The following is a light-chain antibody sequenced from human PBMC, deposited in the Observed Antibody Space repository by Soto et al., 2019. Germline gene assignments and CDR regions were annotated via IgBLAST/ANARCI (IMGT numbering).Light chain of an antibody. Sequence: QSALTQSASVSGSPGQSITISCTGTNSDVGSYNLVSWYQQHPGKAPQLIIYEDAKRPSGVSNRFSGSKSGNTASLTVSGLQAEDEGDYYCCSYAGSTTFVIFGGGTKVTVL. V-gene: IGLV2-23*02. CDR3: CSYAGSTTFVI. CDR2: EDA. CDR1: NSDVGSYNL. J-gene: IGLJ2*01.